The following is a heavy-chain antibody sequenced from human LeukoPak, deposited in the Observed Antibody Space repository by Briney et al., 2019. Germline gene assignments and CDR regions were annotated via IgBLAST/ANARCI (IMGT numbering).Heavy chain of an antibody. J-gene: IGHJ4*02. V-gene: IGHV3-48*03. Sequence: GGSLRLSCAASGFTFSSYEMNWVRQAPGKGLEWVSYISSSGSTIYYADSVKGRFTISRDNAKNSLYLQMNSLRSEDTAVYYCARTYYDFWSGYYKGRWGFDYWGQGTLVTVSS. CDR2: ISSSGSTI. CDR1: GFTFSSYE. D-gene: IGHD3-3*01. CDR3: ARTYYDFWSGYYKGRWGFDY.